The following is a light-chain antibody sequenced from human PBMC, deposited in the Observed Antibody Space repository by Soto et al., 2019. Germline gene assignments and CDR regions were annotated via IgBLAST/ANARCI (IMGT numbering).Light chain of an antibody. CDR1: QSISSW. CDR2: DAS. Sequence: DIQMTQSPSTLSASVGDRVTITCRASQSISSWLAWYQQKPGKAPKLLIYDASSLESGVPSRFSGSGSGTEFTLTISSLQPDDFATYDCQQYNSSPYTFGQGTKLEIK. J-gene: IGKJ2*01. CDR3: QQYNSSPYT. V-gene: IGKV1-5*01.